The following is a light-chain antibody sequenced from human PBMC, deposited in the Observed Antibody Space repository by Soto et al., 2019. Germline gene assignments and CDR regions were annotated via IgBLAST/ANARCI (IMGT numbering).Light chain of an antibody. J-gene: IGLJ1*01. Sequence: QSVLTQAASVSGSPGQSITISCTGTSSDVGSYNLVSWYQQHPRKAPKDMIYEVSKRPSGVSNRFSGSKSGNTASLTISRLQAEDEADSYCCSYAGSSTPLIFGSGTKVTVL. CDR1: SSDVGSYNL. V-gene: IGLV2-23*02. CDR3: CSYAGSSTPLI. CDR2: EVS.